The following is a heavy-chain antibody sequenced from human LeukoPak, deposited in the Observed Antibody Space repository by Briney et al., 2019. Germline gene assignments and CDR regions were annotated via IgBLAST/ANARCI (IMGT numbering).Heavy chain of an antibody. CDR3: ARAARKWGCSSTSCHWFDP. CDR2: IYYSGST. CDR1: VGSISSSSYY. D-gene: IGHD2-2*01. Sequence: PSETLSLTCTVSVGSISSSSYYWGWIRQPPGKGLEWIGSIYYSGSTYYNPSLKSRVTISVDTSKNQFSLKLSSVTAADTAVYYCARAARKWGCSSTSCHWFDPWGQGTLVTVSS. J-gene: IGHJ5*02. V-gene: IGHV4-39*01.